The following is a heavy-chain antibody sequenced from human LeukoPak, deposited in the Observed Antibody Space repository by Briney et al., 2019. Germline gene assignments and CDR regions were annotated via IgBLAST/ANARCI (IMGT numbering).Heavy chain of an antibody. J-gene: IGHJ6*01. Sequence: SGGSLRLSYAASGFTFSNYAMNWVRKAPGKGLEWVSIIRGRGGSTDYADSVKGRFTISRDNSKNSLYLQMSSLRAEDTAVYYCAKGYGMDVWGQGTTVTVSS. V-gene: IGHV3-23*01. CDR2: IRGRGGST. CDR3: AKGYGMDV. CDR1: GFTFSNYA.